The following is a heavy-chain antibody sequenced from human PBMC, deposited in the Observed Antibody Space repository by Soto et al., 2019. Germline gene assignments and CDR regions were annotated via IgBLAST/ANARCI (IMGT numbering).Heavy chain of an antibody. CDR1: GFTFSSYG. Sequence: GGSLRLSCAASGFTFSSYGMRWVRQAPGKGLEWVAVISYDGSNKYYADSVKGRFTISRDNSKNTLYLQMNSLRAEDTAVYYCARMSVAAGTNWFDPWGQGTLVTVSS. J-gene: IGHJ5*02. CDR2: ISYDGSNK. V-gene: IGHV3-30*03. D-gene: IGHD6-13*01. CDR3: ARMSVAAGTNWFDP.